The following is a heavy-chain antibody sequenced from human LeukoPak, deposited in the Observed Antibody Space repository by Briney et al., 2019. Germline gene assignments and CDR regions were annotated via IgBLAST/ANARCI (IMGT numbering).Heavy chain of an antibody. CDR2: ILFDGSNK. D-gene: IGHD5-12*01. CDR3: VRALYRWSFSGYENSGPEPDY. CDR1: GFAFSSYV. J-gene: IGHJ4*02. Sequence: GGSLRLSCAASGFAFSSYVMHWVREAPGKGPGWVAVILFDGSNKYYAHWVKGRFTISRDNSNNTLYLQMSSLRAEDTAVYYCVRALYRWSFSGYENSGPEPDYWGQGTLVTVAA. V-gene: IGHV3-33*01.